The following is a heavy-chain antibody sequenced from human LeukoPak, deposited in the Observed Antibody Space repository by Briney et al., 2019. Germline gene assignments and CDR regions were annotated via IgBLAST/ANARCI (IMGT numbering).Heavy chain of an antibody. D-gene: IGHD1-14*01. CDR2: ICASGCST. V-gene: IGHV3-23*01. CDR3: ARTGGPVATHPHY. Sequence: PGRSLRLSCAASGFTFSSYAMTSVRQAPGTGLEWVSGICASGCSTYYADSVKGRCTIARDISKNTLYLQMNSLRAEDTAVYFCARTGGPVATHPHYWGQGTLVTVSS. J-gene: IGHJ4*02. CDR1: GFTFSSYA.